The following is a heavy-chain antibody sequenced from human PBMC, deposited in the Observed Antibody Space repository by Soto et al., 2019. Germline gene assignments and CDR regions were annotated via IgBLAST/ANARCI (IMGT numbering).Heavy chain of an antibody. Sequence: EVQLLESGGGLVQPGGSLRLSCAASGFTFSSYAMSWVRQAPGKGLEWVSAISGSGGSTYYADSVKGRFTISRDNSKNTLYLQMNSLRAEDTAVYYCAKDSDSSGWYSMATSTPYYFDYWGQGTLVTVSS. CDR1: GFTFSSYA. D-gene: IGHD6-19*01. CDR3: AKDSDSSGWYSMATSTPYYFDY. CDR2: ISGSGGST. J-gene: IGHJ4*02. V-gene: IGHV3-23*01.